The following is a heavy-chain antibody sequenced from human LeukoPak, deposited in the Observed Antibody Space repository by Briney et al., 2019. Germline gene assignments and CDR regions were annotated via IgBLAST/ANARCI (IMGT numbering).Heavy chain of an antibody. Sequence: GGSLRLSCAASGFTFSDYYMSWIRQAPGKGLEWVSYISSSGSTIYYADSVKGRFTISRDNAKNSLYLQMNSLGAEDTAVYYCARTYDILTGYSPFDYWGQGTLVTVSS. CDR1: GFTFSDYY. CDR3: ARTYDILTGYSPFDY. V-gene: IGHV3-11*01. D-gene: IGHD3-9*01. J-gene: IGHJ4*02. CDR2: ISSSGSTI.